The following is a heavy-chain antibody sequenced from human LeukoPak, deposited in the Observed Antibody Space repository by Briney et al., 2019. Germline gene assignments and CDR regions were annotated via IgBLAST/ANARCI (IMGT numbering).Heavy chain of an antibody. Sequence: PGGSLRLSCAASGFTVNNYYMTWVRQAPGKGLECVSILHSGGMTYYADSVKGRFTISTDTSKNTVNLQMNSLRAEDTAIYYCARMFGGNYYGYYFDYWGQGSMLTVSS. CDR3: ARMFGGNYYGYYFDY. D-gene: IGHD1-26*01. J-gene: IGHJ4*02. CDR2: LHSGGMT. CDR1: GFTVNNYY. V-gene: IGHV3-53*01.